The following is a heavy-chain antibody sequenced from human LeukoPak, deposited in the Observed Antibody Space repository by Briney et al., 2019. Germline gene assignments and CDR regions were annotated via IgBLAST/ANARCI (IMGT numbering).Heavy chain of an antibody. V-gene: IGHV4-38-2*01. D-gene: IGHD2-2*01. CDR3: ARLMARLVVPADDDY. CDR2: IYHSGST. Sequence: SETLSLTCAVSGYSISSGYYWGWIRQPPGKGLEWIGSIYHSGSTHYNPSLKSRVTISVDTSKNQFSLKLSSVTAADTAVYYCARLMARLVVPADDDYWGQGTLVTVSS. J-gene: IGHJ4*02. CDR1: GYSISSGYY.